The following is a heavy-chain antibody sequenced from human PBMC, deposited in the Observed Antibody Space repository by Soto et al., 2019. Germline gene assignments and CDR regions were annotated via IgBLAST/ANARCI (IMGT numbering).Heavy chain of an antibody. J-gene: IGHJ6*02. CDR2: ISYDGSNK. CDR3: ARSRRVVVPAAQDYYYYGMDL. V-gene: IGHV3-30-3*01. D-gene: IGHD2-2*01. Sequence: GGSLRLSCAASGFTFSSYAMHWVRQAPGKGLEWVAVISYDGSNKYYADSVKGRFTISRDNSKNTLYLQMNSLRAEDTAVYYCARSRRVVVPAAQDYYYYGMDLCAQGTTVTVSS. CDR1: GFTFSSYA.